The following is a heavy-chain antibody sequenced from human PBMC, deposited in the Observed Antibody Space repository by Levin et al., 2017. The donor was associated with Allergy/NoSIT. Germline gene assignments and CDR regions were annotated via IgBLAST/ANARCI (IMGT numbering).Heavy chain of an antibody. V-gene: IGHV4-4*02. CDR1: CGSISTANW. J-gene: IGHJ4*02. Sequence: SQTLSLPCAVSCGSISTANWWSWIRQPPGKGLEWIGEIYRSGDTNHNPSLRSRVTMSVDKSTNHFSLKLSSVTAADTAVYYCATVEGLFCSGVSCSYSFHYWGQGALVTVSS. CDR3: ATVEGLFCSGVSCSYSFHY. D-gene: IGHD3-9*01. CDR2: IYRSGDT.